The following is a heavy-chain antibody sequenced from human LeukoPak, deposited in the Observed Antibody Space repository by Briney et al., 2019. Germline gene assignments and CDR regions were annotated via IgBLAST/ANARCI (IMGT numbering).Heavy chain of an antibody. CDR1: GFTFSNYD. D-gene: IGHD3-9*01. CDR2: IGIAGDT. Sequence: GGSLRLSCAASGFTFSNYDMHWVRQATGKGLEWVSAIGIAGDTYYPGSVKGRFTISRENVKNSLYLQMNSLRAGDTAVYYCAKGDDILTGYLDYWGQGTLVTVSS. CDR3: AKGDDILTGYLDY. V-gene: IGHV3-13*01. J-gene: IGHJ4*02.